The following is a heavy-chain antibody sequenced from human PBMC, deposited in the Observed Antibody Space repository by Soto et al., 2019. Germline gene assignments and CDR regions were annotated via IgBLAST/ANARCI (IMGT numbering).Heavy chain of an antibody. CDR1: GGSISSSNW. D-gene: IGHD6-19*01. Sequence: KASETLSHTCAVFGGSISSSNWWGWVRQPPGKGLEWIGEIYHSGSTNYNPSLKSRVTISVDKSKNQFSLKLSSVTAADTAVYYCAGGTGYSSGWYVYWGQGTLVTVSS. V-gene: IGHV4-4*02. CDR3: AGGTGYSSGWYVY. J-gene: IGHJ4*02. CDR2: IYHSGST.